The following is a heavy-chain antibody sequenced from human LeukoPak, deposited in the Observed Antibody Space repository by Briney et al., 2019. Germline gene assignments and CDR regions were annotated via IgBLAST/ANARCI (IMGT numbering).Heavy chain of an antibody. CDR1: GGSISSYY. Sequence: SETLSLTCTVSGGSISSYYWSWIRQPPGKGLEWIGYIFYSGSSNYNPSLKSRVTISVDTSKNQFFLRLSSVTAADTAVYYCARRGDSSPTIWFDPWGQGTLVTVSS. CDR2: IFYSGSS. V-gene: IGHV4-59*08. CDR3: ARRGDSSPTIWFDP. J-gene: IGHJ5*02. D-gene: IGHD6-13*01.